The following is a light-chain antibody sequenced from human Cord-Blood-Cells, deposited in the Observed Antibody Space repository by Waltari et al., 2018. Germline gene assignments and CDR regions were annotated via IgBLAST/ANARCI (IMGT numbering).Light chain of an antibody. CDR2: GAS. V-gene: IGKV3-15*01. J-gene: IGKJ1*01. Sequence: EIVMTQPPATLSVSPGERATLSCRASQSLSSNLAWSQQKPGQAPRLLIYGASTRATGIPARFSGSGSGTEFTLTISSLQSEDFAVYYCQQYNNWPRTFGQGTKVEIK. CDR3: QQYNNWPRT. CDR1: QSLSSN.